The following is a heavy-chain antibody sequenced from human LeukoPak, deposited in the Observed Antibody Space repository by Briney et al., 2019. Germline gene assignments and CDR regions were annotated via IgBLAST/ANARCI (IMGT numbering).Heavy chain of an antibody. CDR2: ISINGDNT. V-gene: IGHV3-64D*06. Sequence: GGSLRHSRSVSGFTFSINVMHCVRQAPGKGLEYVSDISINGDNTYYADSVKGRFTISRDNSKNTRYFQMSSLRAEEPAVQYCVRGTGHWGEGTLVSVSS. CDR3: VRGTGH. J-gene: IGHJ4*02. CDR1: GFTFSINV.